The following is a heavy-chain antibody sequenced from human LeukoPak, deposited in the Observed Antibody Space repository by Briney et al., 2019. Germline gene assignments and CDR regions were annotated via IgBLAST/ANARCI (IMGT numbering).Heavy chain of an antibody. CDR2: IQNDGNSK. CDR3: AKMSRPYYYYYYMDV. J-gene: IGHJ6*03. Sequence: GGSLRLSCAASGLTFSMPPMDWVRQAPGKGLEWVAFIQNDGNSKNYADSVKGRFTISRDNAKNSLYLQMNSLRAEDTALYYCAKMSRPYYYYYYMDVWGKGTTVTISS. CDR1: GLTFSMPP. V-gene: IGHV3-30*02. D-gene: IGHD6-6*01.